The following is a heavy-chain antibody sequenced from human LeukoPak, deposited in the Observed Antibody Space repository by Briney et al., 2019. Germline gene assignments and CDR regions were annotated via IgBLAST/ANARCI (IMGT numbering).Heavy chain of an antibody. Sequence: GESLKISCAASGFTFSSYSMNWVRQAPGKGLEWVSYISSSSSTIYYADSVKGRFTISRDNAKNSLYLQMNSLRAEDTAVYYCARDWPGATGAFDIWGQGTMVTVSS. CDR3: ARDWPGATGAFDI. J-gene: IGHJ3*02. CDR2: ISSSSSTI. V-gene: IGHV3-48*01. CDR1: GFTFSSYS. D-gene: IGHD1-26*01.